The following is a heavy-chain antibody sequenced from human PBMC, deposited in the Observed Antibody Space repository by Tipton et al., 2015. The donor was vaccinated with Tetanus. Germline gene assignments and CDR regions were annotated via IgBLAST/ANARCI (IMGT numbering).Heavy chain of an antibody. CDR1: GGSISTYY. D-gene: IGHD3-3*01. Sequence: TLSLTCSVSGGSISTYYWSWIRQPPGKGLEWIGYIDYSGNTNYNPSLKSRVTISVDKSKNQFSLKLSSVTAADTAVYYCARDQRIRFLEPTSFFFNYGMDVWGQGTTVTVSS. V-gene: IGHV4-59*12. CDR3: ARDQRIRFLEPTSFFFNYGMDV. J-gene: IGHJ6*02. CDR2: IDYSGNT.